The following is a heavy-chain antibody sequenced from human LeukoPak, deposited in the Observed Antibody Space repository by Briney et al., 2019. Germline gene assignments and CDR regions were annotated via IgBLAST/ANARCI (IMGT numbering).Heavy chain of an antibody. CDR1: GGSISSYY. V-gene: IGHV4-59*01. Sequence: SETLSLTCTVSGGSISSYYWSWIRQPPGKGLEWIGYIYYSGSTNYNPSLKSRVTISVDTSKNQFSLKLSSVTAADTAVYYCARVRGYSGYSDFDYWGQGTLVTVSS. CDR3: ARVRGYSGYSDFDY. J-gene: IGHJ4*02. D-gene: IGHD5-12*01. CDR2: IYYSGST.